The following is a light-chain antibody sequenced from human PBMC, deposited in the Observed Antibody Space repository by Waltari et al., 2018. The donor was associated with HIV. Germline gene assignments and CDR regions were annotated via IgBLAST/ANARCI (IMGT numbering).Light chain of an antibody. J-gene: IGLJ2*01. CDR1: SSNIGSSNY. CDR2: DRM. V-gene: IGLV2-14*01. CDR3: SSYTAATTVF. Sequence: QSALTQPASVSGSPGQSITTSCTATSSNIGSSNYFPGYQHHPGKAPKRLIGDRMCRPAGVSRGFSASQSGNAASLTISGLRSEDEAIYYCSSYTAATTVFFGGGTRVTVL.